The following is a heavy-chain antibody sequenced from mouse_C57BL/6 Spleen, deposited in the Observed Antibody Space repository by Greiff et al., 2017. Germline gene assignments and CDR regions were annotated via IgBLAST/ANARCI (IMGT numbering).Heavy chain of an antibody. CDR2: IDPGDGDT. J-gene: IGHJ1*03. CDR3: ARSGGTTVVAKGYFDV. Sequence: QVQLKESGAELVKPGASVKISCKASGYAFSSYWMNWVKQRPGKGLEWIGQIDPGDGDTNYNRKFKGKATLTADKSSSTAYMQLSSLTSEDSAVYFCARSGGTTVVAKGYFDVWGTGTTVTVSS. D-gene: IGHD1-1*01. V-gene: IGHV1-80*01. CDR1: GYAFSSYW.